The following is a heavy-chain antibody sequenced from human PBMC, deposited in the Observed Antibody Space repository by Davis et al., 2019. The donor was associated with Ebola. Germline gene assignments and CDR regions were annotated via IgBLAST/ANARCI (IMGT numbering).Heavy chain of an antibody. Sequence: SETLSLTCTVSGGSISSYYWSWIRQPPGKGLEWIGYIYYSGSTNYNPSLKSRVTISVDTSKNQFSLKLSSVTAADTAVYYCARSPDRYCSGGSCYFHYYYYGMDVWGQGTTVTVSS. CDR1: GGSISSYY. J-gene: IGHJ6*02. D-gene: IGHD2-15*01. CDR2: IYYSGST. V-gene: IGHV4-59*01. CDR3: ARSPDRYCSGGSCYFHYYYYGMDV.